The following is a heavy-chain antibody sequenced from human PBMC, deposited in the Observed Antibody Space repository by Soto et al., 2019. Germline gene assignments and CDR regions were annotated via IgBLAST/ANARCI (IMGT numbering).Heavy chain of an antibody. CDR1: GFSLSTSGVG. CDR3: AHNLVPTVYDFWSGYTTPPSDD. J-gene: IGHJ4*02. Sequence: QITLKESGPTLVKPTQTLTLTCTFSGFSLSTSGVGVGWIRQPPGKALEWLALIYWDDDKRYSPSLKSRLTITKDTAKNQVVLTMTNMDPVDTATYFWAHNLVPTVYDFWSGYTTPPSDDWGQGTLVTVSS. D-gene: IGHD3-3*01. CDR2: IYWDDDK. V-gene: IGHV2-5*02.